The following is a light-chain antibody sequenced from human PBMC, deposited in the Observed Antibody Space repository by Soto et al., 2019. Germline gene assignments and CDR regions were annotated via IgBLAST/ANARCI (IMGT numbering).Light chain of an antibody. V-gene: IGKV1-5*03. CDR2: KAS. CDR1: QSLSTW. J-gene: IGKJ1*01. CDR3: QQYNKYWT. Sequence: DIQMTQSPSTLSASVGDSVTITCRASQSLSTWLAWYQQKPGEAPRLLIYKASTLESGVPSRFSGSGSGTEFTLTISSLQPDDVATYYCQQYNKYWTFGQGTKVDIK.